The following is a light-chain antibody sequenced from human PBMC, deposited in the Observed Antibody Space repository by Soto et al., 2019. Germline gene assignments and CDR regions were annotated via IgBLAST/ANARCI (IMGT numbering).Light chain of an antibody. CDR1: SSDVGGYNY. CDR3: ATWDDSLNGWV. CDR2: EVN. V-gene: IGLV2-8*01. Sequence: QPALTQPPSASGSPGQSVAISCTGTSSDVGGYNYVSWYQQHPGKAPKLMIYEVNKRPSGVPDRFSGSRSGTSASLAISGLQSEDEADYYCATWDDSLNGWVFGGGTKLTVL. J-gene: IGLJ3*02.